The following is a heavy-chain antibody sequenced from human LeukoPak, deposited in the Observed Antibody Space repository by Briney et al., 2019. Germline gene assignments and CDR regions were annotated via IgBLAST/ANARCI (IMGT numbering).Heavy chain of an antibody. D-gene: IGHD4-11*01. J-gene: IGHJ4*02. CDR3: ARDSLHDY. V-gene: IGHV3-48*02. Sequence: PGGSLRLSCAASGFTFSSYSMNWVRQAPGKGLKWIAYISSGSTSIYYADSVRGRFTISSDNAKNSLYLQMNSLRDEDTAVYYCARDSLHDYWGQGTLVTVSS. CDR1: GFTFSSYS. CDR2: ISSGSTSI.